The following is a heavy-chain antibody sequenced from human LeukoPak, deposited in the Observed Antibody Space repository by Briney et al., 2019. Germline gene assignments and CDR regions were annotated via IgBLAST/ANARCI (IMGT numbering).Heavy chain of an antibody. CDR2: ISAYNGNT. V-gene: IGHV1-18*01. Sequence: ASVKVSCKASGYTFTSYGISWVRQAPGQGLEWMGWISAYNGNTNYAQKLQGRVTMTRDTSTSTVYMELSSLRSEDTAVYYCAMVAAAGGWFDPWGQGTLVTVS. CDR3: AMVAAAGGWFDP. D-gene: IGHD6-13*01. CDR1: GYTFTSYG. J-gene: IGHJ5*02.